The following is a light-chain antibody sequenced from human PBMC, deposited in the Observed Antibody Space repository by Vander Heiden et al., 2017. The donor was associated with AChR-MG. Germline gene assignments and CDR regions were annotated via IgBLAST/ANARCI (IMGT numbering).Light chain of an antibody. CDR1: SSHIGTNT. V-gene: IGLV1-44*01. Sequence: QAVLTQPPSASGTPAQRATISCSGSSSHIGTNTVNWYHQPPGPAPKLFIHSVGQWPSRGPDLSSDPKHGTPASLAIIGLQSEDEADYYCATWDDSLSGPVFGGGTKLTVL. CDR3: ATWDDSLSGPV. CDR2: SVG. J-gene: IGLJ2*01.